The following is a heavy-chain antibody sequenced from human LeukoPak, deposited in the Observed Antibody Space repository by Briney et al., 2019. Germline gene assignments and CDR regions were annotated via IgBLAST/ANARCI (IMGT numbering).Heavy chain of an antibody. CDR3: ARDGRFPPEVLPRYFDY. Sequence: GASVKVSCKASGYTFTSYGISWVRQAPGQGLEWMGWIGAYNGNTNYAQKLQGRVTMTTDTSTSTAYMELRSLRSDDTAVYYCARDGRFPPEVLPRYFDYWGQGTLVTVSS. CDR1: GYTFTSYG. D-gene: IGHD1-26*01. J-gene: IGHJ4*02. CDR2: IGAYNGNT. V-gene: IGHV1-18*01.